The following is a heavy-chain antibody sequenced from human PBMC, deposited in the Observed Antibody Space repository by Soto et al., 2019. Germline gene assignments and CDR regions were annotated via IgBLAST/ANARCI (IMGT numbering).Heavy chain of an antibody. CDR1: GCSISSSSYY. D-gene: IGHD2-2*01. CDR2: IYYSGST. Sequence: SETLSLTCTVSGCSISSSSYYWGWIRQPPGKGLEWIGSIYYSGSTYYNPSLKSRVTISVDTSKNQFSLKLSSVTAADTAVYYCASSPSSTSYLRSYYYYGMDVWGQGTTVT. J-gene: IGHJ6*02. V-gene: IGHV4-39*01. CDR3: ASSPSSTSYLRSYYYYGMDV.